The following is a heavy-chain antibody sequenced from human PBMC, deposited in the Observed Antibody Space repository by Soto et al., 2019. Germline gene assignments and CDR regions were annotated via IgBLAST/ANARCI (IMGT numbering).Heavy chain of an antibody. CDR2: GSYTGST. V-gene: IGHV4-31*03. CDR1: GESITSLGYY. CDR3: TSVNY. Sequence: QVHLQESGPGLVKPSQTLSLACSVSGESITSLGYYWTWVRQPPGMGLERIGFGSYTGSTFFNSALRSRVTRSRHTSQNQFFPGVNSGTVADTAMYFCTSVNYGGQGVLVTVSS. J-gene: IGHJ4*02.